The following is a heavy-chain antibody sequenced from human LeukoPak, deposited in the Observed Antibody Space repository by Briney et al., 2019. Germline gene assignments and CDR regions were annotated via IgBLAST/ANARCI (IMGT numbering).Heavy chain of an antibody. CDR2: ISYDGSNK. CDR3: ARDLGLTPGYGMDV. CDR1: GFTFSSYW. V-gene: IGHV3-30*03. J-gene: IGHJ6*02. Sequence: GGSLRLSCAASGFTFSSYWMNWARQAPGKGLVWVAVISYDGSNKYYADSVKGRFTISRDNSKNTLYLQMNSLRPEDTAVYYCARDLGLTPGYGMDVWGQGTTVTVSS.